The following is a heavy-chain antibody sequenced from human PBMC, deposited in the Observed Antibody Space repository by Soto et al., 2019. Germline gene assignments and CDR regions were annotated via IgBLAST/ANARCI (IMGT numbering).Heavy chain of an antibody. J-gene: IGHJ5*02. CDR1: GFTFSSYD. CDR2: IGTAGDT. V-gene: IGHV3-13*01. D-gene: IGHD3-22*01. Sequence: EVQLVESGGGLVQPGGSLRLSCAASGFTFSSYDMHWVRQATGKGLEWVSAIGTAGDTYYPGSVKGRFTISRENAKNSLYLQMNSLRAEDTAVYYCARGSRGYQFFSGWFDPWGQGTLVTVSS. CDR3: ARGSRGYQFFSGWFDP.